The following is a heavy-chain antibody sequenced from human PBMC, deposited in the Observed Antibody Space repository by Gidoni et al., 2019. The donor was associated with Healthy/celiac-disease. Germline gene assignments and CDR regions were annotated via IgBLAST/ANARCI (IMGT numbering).Heavy chain of an antibody. Sequence: GGSISSYYWSWIRQPPGKGLEWIGYIYYSGSTNYNPSLKSRVTISVATSKNQSSLKLSSVTAADTAVYYCARGLTYYDFWSGYYAKYYFDYWGQGTLVTVSS. V-gene: IGHV4-59*01. CDR3: ARGLTYYDFWSGYYAKYYFDY. D-gene: IGHD3-3*01. CDR1: GGSISSYY. J-gene: IGHJ4*02. CDR2: IYYSGST.